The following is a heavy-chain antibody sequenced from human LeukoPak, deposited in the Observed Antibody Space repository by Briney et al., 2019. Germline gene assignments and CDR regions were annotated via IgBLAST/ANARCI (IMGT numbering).Heavy chain of an antibody. D-gene: IGHD5-12*01. V-gene: IGHV1-69*05. J-gene: IGHJ4*02. CDR2: IIPIFGTA. CDR1: GGTFSSYA. CDR3: AREEGVSERGYSGYDS. Sequence: ASVKVSCKASGGTFSSYAISWVRQAPGQGLEWMGGIIPIFGTANYAQKFQGRVTITTDESTSTAYMELSSLRSEDTAVYYCAREEGVSERGYSGYDSWDQGTLATVSS.